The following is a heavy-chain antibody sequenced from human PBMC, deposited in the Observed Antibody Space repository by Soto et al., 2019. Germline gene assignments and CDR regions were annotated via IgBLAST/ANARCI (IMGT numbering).Heavy chain of an antibody. CDR1: GFTFSSYS. Sequence: GGSLRLSCAASGFTFSSYSMNWVCQAPGKGLEWVSSISSSSYIYYADSVKGRFTISRDNAKNSLYLQMNSLRAEDTAVYYCARGARMGSGSFDYWGQGTLVTVSS. CDR2: ISSSSYI. V-gene: IGHV3-21*01. CDR3: ARGARMGSGSFDY. D-gene: IGHD3-10*01. J-gene: IGHJ4*02.